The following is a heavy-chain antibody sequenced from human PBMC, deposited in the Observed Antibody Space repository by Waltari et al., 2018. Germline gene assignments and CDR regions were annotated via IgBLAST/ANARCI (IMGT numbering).Heavy chain of an antibody. D-gene: IGHD6-13*01. CDR1: GGSFSTYA. Sequence: QVQLVQSGAELKKPGSSVKVSCKASGGSFSTYAITWLRQAPGQGLEWMGGIIPMFGTANYAQKIQDRVTIITDESMTTAYMELSSLTSEDTAVYYCARGGLYGQQLLESAFEIWGQGTKVTVSS. V-gene: IGHV1-69*05. J-gene: IGHJ3*02. CDR3: ARGGLYGQQLLESAFEI. CDR2: IIPMFGTA.